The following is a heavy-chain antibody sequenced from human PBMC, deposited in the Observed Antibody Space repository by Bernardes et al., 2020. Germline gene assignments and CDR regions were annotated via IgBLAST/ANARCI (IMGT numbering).Heavy chain of an antibody. D-gene: IGHD3-16*01. CDR3: ARHWAEDYYYYYMDV. V-gene: IGHV5-51*01. CDR1: GYSFTSYW. Sequence: GESLKISCKGSGYSFTSYWIGWVRQMPGKGLEWMGIIYPGDSDTRYSPSFQGQVTISADKSISTAYLQWSSLKASDTAMYYCARHWAEDYYYYYMDVWGKGTTVTVSS. J-gene: IGHJ6*03. CDR2: IYPGDSDT.